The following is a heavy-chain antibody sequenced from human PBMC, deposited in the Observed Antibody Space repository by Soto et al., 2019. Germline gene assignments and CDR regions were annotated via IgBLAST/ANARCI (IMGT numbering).Heavy chain of an antibody. Sequence: QEQLQESGPGLVKPSETLSLTCTVSGGSVSSGSYYWSWIRQPPGKGLEWIGYIYYSGSTNYNPSLKSRVTISVDTSKNQFSLKLSSVTAADTAVYYCAREIAVERGEDAFDIWGQGTMVTVSS. J-gene: IGHJ3*02. CDR1: GGSVSSGSYY. D-gene: IGHD6-19*01. CDR3: AREIAVERGEDAFDI. CDR2: IYYSGST. V-gene: IGHV4-61*01.